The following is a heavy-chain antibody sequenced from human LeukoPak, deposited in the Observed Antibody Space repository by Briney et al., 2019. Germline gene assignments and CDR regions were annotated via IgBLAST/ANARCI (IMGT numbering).Heavy chain of an antibody. CDR3: ARQTITMIVVVTFHFDY. D-gene: IGHD3-22*01. CDR1: GDSISSGFYY. J-gene: IGHJ4*02. V-gene: IGHV4-61*02. CDR2: IYSSGST. Sequence: SETLSLTCTVSGDSISSGFYYWSWIRQPAGKGLEWIGRIYSSGSTNYNPSLKSRVTISVDTSKNQFSLTLSSVTAADTAVYYCARQTITMIVVVTFHFDYWGQGTLVTVSS.